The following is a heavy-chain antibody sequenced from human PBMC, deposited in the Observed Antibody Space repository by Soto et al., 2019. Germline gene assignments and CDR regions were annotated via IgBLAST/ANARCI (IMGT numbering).Heavy chain of an antibody. J-gene: IGHJ4*02. CDR2: ISYDGSNK. Sequence: GSLRLSYAASGFTFSSYAMHWVRQAPGKGLEWVAVISYDGSNKYYADSVKGRFTISRDNSKNTLYLQMNSLRAEDTAVYYCASLVDIVATGDYWGQGT. V-gene: IGHV3-30-3*01. CDR3: ASLVDIVATGDY. D-gene: IGHD5-12*01. CDR1: GFTFSSYA.